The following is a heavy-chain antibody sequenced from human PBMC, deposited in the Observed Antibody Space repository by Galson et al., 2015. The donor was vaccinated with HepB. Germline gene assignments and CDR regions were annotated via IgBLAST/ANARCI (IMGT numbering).Heavy chain of an antibody. CDR2: ITGDGGTT. D-gene: IGHD6-13*01. J-gene: IGHJ4*02. CDR1: GFTFDGYT. CDR3: TKDMGQQLVHYFDY. V-gene: IGHV3-43*01. Sequence: SLRLSCAASGFTFDGYTMHWVRQAPGKGLEWVSLITGDGGTTYYADSVKGRFTISRDNSKNSLYLQMNSLRTEDTALYYCTKDMGQQLVHYFDYWGQGTLVTVSS.